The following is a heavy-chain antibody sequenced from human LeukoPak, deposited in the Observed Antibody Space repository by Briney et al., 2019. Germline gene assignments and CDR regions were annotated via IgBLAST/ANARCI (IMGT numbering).Heavy chain of an antibody. D-gene: IGHD4-23*01. J-gene: IGHJ4*02. V-gene: IGHV4-34*01. CDR2: INHSGST. CDR1: GGSFSGYY. Sequence: SETLSLTCAVYGGSFSGYYWSWIRQPPGKGLEWIGEINHSGSTNYNPSLKSRVTISVDTSKNQFSLKLSSVTAADTAVYYCARRWYRHLCYFDYWGQGTLVTVSS. CDR3: ARRWYRHLCYFDY.